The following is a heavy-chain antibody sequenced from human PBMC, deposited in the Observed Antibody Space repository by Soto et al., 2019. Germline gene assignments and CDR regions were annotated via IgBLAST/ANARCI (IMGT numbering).Heavy chain of an antibody. Sequence: GGSLRLSCAASGFTFDDYAMHWVRQAPGKGLEWVSLISWDGGSTYYADSVKGRFTISRDNSKNSLYLQMNSLRAEDTALYYCAKDIFEAVAGPTYYYYGMDVWGQGTTVTVSS. J-gene: IGHJ6*02. V-gene: IGHV3-43D*03. D-gene: IGHD6-19*01. CDR3: AKDIFEAVAGPTYYYYGMDV. CDR1: GFTFDDYA. CDR2: ISWDGGST.